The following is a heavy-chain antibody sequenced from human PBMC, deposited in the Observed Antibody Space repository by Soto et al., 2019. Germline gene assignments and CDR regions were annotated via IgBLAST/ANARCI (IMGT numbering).Heavy chain of an antibody. CDR1: GGSFSGYY. CDR2: INHSGST. V-gene: IGHV4-34*01. J-gene: IGHJ6*02. Sequence: QVQLQQWGAGLLKPSETLSLTCAVYGGSFSGYYWSWIRQPPGKGLEWIGEINHSGSTNYNPSLKSRVTISVDTSKNQFSLKLSSVTAADTAVYYCARGRGWITGTTPNYYYYGMDVWGQGTTVTVSS. D-gene: IGHD1-20*01. CDR3: ARGRGWITGTTPNYYYYGMDV.